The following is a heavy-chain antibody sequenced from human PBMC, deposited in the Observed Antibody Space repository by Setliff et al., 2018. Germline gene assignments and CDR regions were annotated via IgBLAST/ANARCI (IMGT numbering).Heavy chain of an antibody. V-gene: IGHV4-38-2*01. Sequence: PSETLSLTCAVSGYSISSGYYWGWIRQSPGEGLEWIANIHYNGNLYYNPSLKNRATISMDTSKIQFSLKLISVTAADTALYFCARRPTGPGAPFDIWGHGTMVTVSS. D-gene: IGHD3-10*01. J-gene: IGHJ3*02. CDR3: ARRPTGPGAPFDI. CDR2: IHYNGNL. CDR1: GYSISSGYY.